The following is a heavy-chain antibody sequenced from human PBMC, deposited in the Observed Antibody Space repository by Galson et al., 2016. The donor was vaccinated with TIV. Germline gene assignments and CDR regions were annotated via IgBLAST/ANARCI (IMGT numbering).Heavy chain of an antibody. V-gene: IGHV4-39*01. CDR3: ARRSWELLWGFDH. J-gene: IGHJ4*01. CDR2: IYYSGST. Sequence: SETLSLTCTVSGGSVSSNKYYWDWIRQPPGKGLEWIGKIYYSGSTHYSPSLKSRVIMSIDTSTNQFSLKLTSVTAADTAVYYCARRSWELLWGFDHWGRGILVTVSS. D-gene: IGHD3-10*01. CDR1: GGSVSSNKYY.